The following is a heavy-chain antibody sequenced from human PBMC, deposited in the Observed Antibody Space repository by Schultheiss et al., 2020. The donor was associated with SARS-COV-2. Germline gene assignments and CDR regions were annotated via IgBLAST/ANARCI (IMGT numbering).Heavy chain of an antibody. J-gene: IGHJ2*01. CDR3: ARRQWLPRYFDL. CDR1: GGSFSGYY. D-gene: IGHD6-19*01. Sequence: SETLSLTCVVYGGSFSGYYWSWIRQPPGKGLEWIGEINHSGSTNYNPSLKSRVTISVDTSKNQFSLKVRSVTAADTAVYYCARRQWLPRYFDLWGRGTLVTVSS. V-gene: IGHV4-34*01. CDR2: INHSGST.